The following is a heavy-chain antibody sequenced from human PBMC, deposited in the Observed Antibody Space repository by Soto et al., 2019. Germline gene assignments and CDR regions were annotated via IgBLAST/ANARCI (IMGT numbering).Heavy chain of an antibody. Sequence: ASVKVSCKASGGTFSSYTISWVRQAPGQGLEWMGRIIPILGIANYAQKLQGRVTMTTDTSTSTAYMELRSLRSDDTAVYYCARRRYYDILTGYEFDYWGQGTLVTVSS. CDR1: GGTFSSYT. CDR3: ARRRYYDILTGYEFDY. J-gene: IGHJ4*02. D-gene: IGHD3-9*01. CDR2: IIPILGIA. V-gene: IGHV1-69*02.